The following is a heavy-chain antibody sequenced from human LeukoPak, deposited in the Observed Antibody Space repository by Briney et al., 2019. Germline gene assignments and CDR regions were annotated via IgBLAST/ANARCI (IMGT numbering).Heavy chain of an antibody. Sequence: SVKVSCKASGGTFSSYAISWVRQAPGQGLEWMGGIIPIFGTANYAQKFQGRVTITADESASTAYMELSSLRSEDTAVYYCAREESSRLSAWFDPWGQGTLVTVSS. J-gene: IGHJ5*02. D-gene: IGHD6-13*01. V-gene: IGHV1-69*01. CDR2: IIPIFGTA. CDR3: AREESSRLSAWFDP. CDR1: GGTFSSYA.